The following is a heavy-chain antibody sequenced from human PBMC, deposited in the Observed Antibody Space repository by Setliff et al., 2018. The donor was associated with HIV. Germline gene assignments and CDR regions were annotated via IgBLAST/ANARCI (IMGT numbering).Heavy chain of an antibody. Sequence: PSETLSLTCTVSGCSISSDTYHYSWIRQPAGKGLEWLGQTYSSGSTKCNPSLKSRVTISVDRSGNQFSLRLTSVTAADTAVYYCATCRHRPSNWFDPWGQGTVVTVSS. CDR3: ATCRHRPSNWFDP. J-gene: IGHJ5*02. CDR2: TYSSGST. V-gene: IGHV4-61*09. CDR1: GCSISSDTYH.